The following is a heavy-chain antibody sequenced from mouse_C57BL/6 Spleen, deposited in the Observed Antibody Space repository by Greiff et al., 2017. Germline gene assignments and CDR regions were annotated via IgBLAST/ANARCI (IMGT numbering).Heavy chain of an antibody. CDR1: GFTFSSYA. CDR3: ARYSPYYAMDY. J-gene: IGHJ4*01. CDR2: ISDGGSYT. Sequence: EVQLVESGGGLVKPGGSLQLSCAASGFTFSSYAMSWVRQTPEKRLEWVATISDGGSYTYYPDNVKGRFTISRDNAKNNLYLQMSHLKSEDTAMYYCARYSPYYAMDYWGQGTSVTVSS. V-gene: IGHV5-4*01. D-gene: IGHD2-12*01.